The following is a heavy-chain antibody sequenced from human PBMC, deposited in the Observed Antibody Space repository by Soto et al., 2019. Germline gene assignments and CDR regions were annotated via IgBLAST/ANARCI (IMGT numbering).Heavy chain of an antibody. J-gene: IGHJ4*02. CDR2: IYYSGST. CDR1: GGSFSSYF. D-gene: IGHD6-19*01. Sequence: QVQLQESGPGLVKPSETLSLTCTVSGGSFSSYFWSWIRQPPGKGLEWIGYIYYSGSTTYNPSLESRVTISVDTSKNQFSLPLTSVTAADTAVYYCASLVRTGWKIFDHWGQGALVDVSS. CDR3: ASLVRTGWKIFDH. V-gene: IGHV4-59*01.